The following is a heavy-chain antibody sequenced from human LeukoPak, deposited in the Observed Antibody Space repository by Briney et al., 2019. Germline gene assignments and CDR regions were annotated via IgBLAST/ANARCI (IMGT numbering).Heavy chain of an antibody. D-gene: IGHD4-23*01. Sequence: GGPLRLPWAPPGLTSINYEINWLGKAPGKGWGGVSTINSGGSIIYYTDSVKGRFTISRDDAKNSLYLQMNSLRAEDTAVYYCASEGYGGNSDAFDSWGQGTMVTVSS. CDR3: ASEGYGGNSDAFDS. CDR2: INSGGSII. J-gene: IGHJ3*02. CDR1: GLTSINYE. V-gene: IGHV3-48*03.